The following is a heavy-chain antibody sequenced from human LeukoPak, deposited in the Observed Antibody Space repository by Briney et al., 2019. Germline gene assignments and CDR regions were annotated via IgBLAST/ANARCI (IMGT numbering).Heavy chain of an antibody. Sequence: GGSLRLSCSASGFTFSSYGMHWVRQAPGKGLEWVAVISYDGSNKYYADSVKGRFTISRDNAKNSLYLQMNSLRAEDTAVYYCASSAHLDHGFDYWGQGTLVTVSS. CDR3: ASSAHLDHGFDY. CDR2: ISYDGSNK. CDR1: GFTFSSYG. J-gene: IGHJ4*02. D-gene: IGHD3/OR15-3a*01. V-gene: IGHV3-30*03.